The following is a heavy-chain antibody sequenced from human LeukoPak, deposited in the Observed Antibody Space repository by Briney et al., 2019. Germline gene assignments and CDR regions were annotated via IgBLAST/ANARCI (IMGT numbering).Heavy chain of an antibody. V-gene: IGHV3-23*01. J-gene: IGHJ3*02. D-gene: IGHD2-2*02. CDR3: AKDSPHCSSTSCYNAFDI. CDR1: GFTFSSYA. Sequence: GGSLRLSCAASGFTFSSYAMSWVRQAPGKGLEWVSAISGSGGSTYYADSVKGRFTISRDNSKNTLYLQMNSLRAEDTAVYYCAKDSPHCSSTSCYNAFDIWGQGTTVTVSS. CDR2: ISGSGGST.